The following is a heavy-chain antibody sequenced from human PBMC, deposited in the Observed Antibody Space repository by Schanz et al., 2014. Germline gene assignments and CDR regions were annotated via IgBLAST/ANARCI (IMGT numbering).Heavy chain of an antibody. Sequence: QVQLLQSGAEVKKPGASVKVSCKASGYTFTSHGISWVRQAPGQGLEWVGWISPYTGNTHYFDKMEGRVTMTTDTSKNQFSLNLISVTAADTAVYYCARQGIGYQHGRYYYYMDVWGRGTTVTVSS. CDR2: ISPYTGNT. CDR1: GYTFTSHG. V-gene: IGHV1-18*01. CDR3: ARQGIGYQHGRYYYYMDV. J-gene: IGHJ6*03. D-gene: IGHD2-2*01.